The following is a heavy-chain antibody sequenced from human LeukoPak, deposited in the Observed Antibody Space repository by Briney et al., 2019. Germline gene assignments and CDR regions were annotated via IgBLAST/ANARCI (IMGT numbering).Heavy chain of an antibody. CDR3: ARPLGIVGEGLFDY. V-gene: IGHV5-51*01. CDR1: GSSFTRYW. D-gene: IGHD1-26*01. Sequence: GASLKISCKGSGSSFTRYWIGGVRQMHGKGLEGMGIIYPGDSDTRYSPSFRGQVTISADKSIRTAYLQWSSLKASDTAMYYCARPLGIVGEGLFDYWGQGTLVTVSS. CDR2: IYPGDSDT. J-gene: IGHJ4*02.